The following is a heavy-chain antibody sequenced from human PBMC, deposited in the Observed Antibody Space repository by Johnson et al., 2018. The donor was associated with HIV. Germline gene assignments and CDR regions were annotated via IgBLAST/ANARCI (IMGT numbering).Heavy chain of an antibody. CDR3: ARDRERYNWNLGAFDI. CDR1: GFTFSSYA. J-gene: IGHJ3*02. CDR2: LPYDGSNK. Sequence: QVQLVESGGGVVQPGRSLRLSCAASGFTFSSYAMHWVRQAPGKGLEWVAILPYDGSNKYYADSVKGRVTISRDNSKNTLYLQMNSLRAEDTAVYYCARDRERYNWNLGAFDIWGQGTMVTVSS. V-gene: IGHV3-30-3*01. D-gene: IGHD1-20*01.